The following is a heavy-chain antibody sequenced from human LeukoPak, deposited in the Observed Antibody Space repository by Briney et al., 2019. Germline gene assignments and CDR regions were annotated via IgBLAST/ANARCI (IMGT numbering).Heavy chain of an antibody. CDR2: INPSGGST. V-gene: IGHV1-46*01. D-gene: IGHD4-23*01. Sequence: ASVKVSCKASGYTFTSYYMHWVRQAPGQGLEWMGIINPSGGSTSYAQKFQGRVTITRDTSASTAYMELSSLRSEDTAVYYCAYGGNLLIRHWGQGTLVTVSS. CDR3: AYGGNLLIRH. J-gene: IGHJ1*01. CDR1: GYTFTSYY.